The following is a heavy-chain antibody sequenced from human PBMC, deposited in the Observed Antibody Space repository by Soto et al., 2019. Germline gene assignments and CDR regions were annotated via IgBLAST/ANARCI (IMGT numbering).Heavy chain of an antibody. D-gene: IGHD3-16*02. CDR1: GYTFTGYY. CDR3: AREGLGDYIWGSYRAYFDY. J-gene: IGHJ4*02. V-gene: IGHV1-2*04. Sequence: GASVKVSCKASGYTFTGYYMHWVRQAPGQGLEWMGWINPNSGGTNYAQQFQGWVTMTRDTSISTAYMELSRLRSDDTAVYYCAREGLGDYIWGSYRAYFDYWGQGTLVTVSS. CDR2: INPNSGGT.